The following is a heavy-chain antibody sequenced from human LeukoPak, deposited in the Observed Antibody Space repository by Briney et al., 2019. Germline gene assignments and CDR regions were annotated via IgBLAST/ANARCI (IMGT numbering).Heavy chain of an antibody. CDR1: GGSISSYY. Sequence: SETLSLTCTVSGGSISSYYWSWMRQPPGKGLEWIGYIYYSGSTNCNPSLKSRVTISVDKSKNQFSLKLSSVTAADTAVYYCARLGDVRNWFDPWGQGTLVTVSS. V-gene: IGHV4-59*01. J-gene: IGHJ5*02. CDR3: ARLGDVRNWFDP. D-gene: IGHD1-26*01. CDR2: IYYSGST.